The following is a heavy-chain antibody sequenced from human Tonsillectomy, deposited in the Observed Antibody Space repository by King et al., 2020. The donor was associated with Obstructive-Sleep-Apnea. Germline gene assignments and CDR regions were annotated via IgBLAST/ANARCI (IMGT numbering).Heavy chain of an antibody. CDR1: GYTFTGYY. D-gene: IGHD4-17*01. CDR2: INLNSDGT. V-gene: IGHV1-2*02. Sequence: VQLVESGAEVKKPGASVKVSCKASGYTFTGYYMYWVRQAPGQGLEWMGWINLNSDGTNYAQKFQGRVTMTRDTSISTAYMELSRLRSDDTAVYYCATVPVATATYYFDYWGQGTLVTASS. CDR3: ATVPVATATYYFDY. J-gene: IGHJ4*02.